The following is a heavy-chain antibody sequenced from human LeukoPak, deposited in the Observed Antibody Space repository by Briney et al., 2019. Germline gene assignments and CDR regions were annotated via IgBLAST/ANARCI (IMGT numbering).Heavy chain of an antibody. D-gene: IGHD1-1*01. CDR1: GYTFTSYA. V-gene: IGHV1-3*01. Sequence: GASVKVSCKASGYTFTSYAIHWVRQAPGQRLEWMGWINAGDGNTKYSQNFQGRVTITRDTSASTAYMELSSLRSEDTALYYCVPCHKNRNNWVVDPWGQGTLVTVSS. CDR3: VPCHKNRNNWVVDP. J-gene: IGHJ5*02. CDR2: INAGDGNT.